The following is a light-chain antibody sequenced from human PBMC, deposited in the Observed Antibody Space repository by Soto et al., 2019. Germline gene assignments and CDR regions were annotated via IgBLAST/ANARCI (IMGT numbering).Light chain of an antibody. J-gene: IGKJ1*01. CDR1: QSISSY. CDR2: AAS. V-gene: IGKV1-39*01. CDR3: QQSYSTPRT. Sequence: DIQMTQSPSSLSASVGDRVTITCRASQSISSYLNWYQQKPGKSPKLLIYAASSLQSGVPSRFSCSGTGKDLTRSIRTLQPQEFATFYCQQSYSTPRTFGQGPEVEIK.